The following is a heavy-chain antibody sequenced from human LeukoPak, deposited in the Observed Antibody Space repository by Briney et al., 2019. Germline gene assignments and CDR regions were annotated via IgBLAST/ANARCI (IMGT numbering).Heavy chain of an antibody. D-gene: IGHD6-6*01. CDR3: AKDSRSGSSNPDY. CDR1: GFTFSDYA. Sequence: SGGSLRLSCVASGFTFSDYAMTWVRQAPGKGLEWISAISGSGGSTYCADSVEGRFSISRDNSRNMLFLRMNSLRAEDSAVYYCAKDSRSGSSNPDYWGQGALVIVSS. J-gene: IGHJ4*02. CDR2: ISGSGGST. V-gene: IGHV3-23*01.